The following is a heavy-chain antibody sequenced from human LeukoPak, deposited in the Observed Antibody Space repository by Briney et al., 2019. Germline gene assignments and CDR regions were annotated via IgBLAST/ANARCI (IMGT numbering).Heavy chain of an antibody. CDR1: GGTFSSYA. J-gene: IGHJ5*02. CDR3: AREVGLRYFDWYRTNWFDP. D-gene: IGHD3-9*01. Sequence: GSSVKVSCKASGGTFSSYAISWVRQAPGQGLEWMGGTIPIFGTANYAQKFQGRVTITADESTSTAYMELSSLRSEDTAVYYCAREVGLRYFDWYRTNWFDPWGQGTLVTVSS. V-gene: IGHV1-69*01. CDR2: TIPIFGTA.